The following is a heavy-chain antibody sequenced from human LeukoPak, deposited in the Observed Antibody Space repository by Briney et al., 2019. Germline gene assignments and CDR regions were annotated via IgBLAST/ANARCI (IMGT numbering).Heavy chain of an antibody. CDR2: IYHSGST. CDR1: GGSISSYY. J-gene: IGHJ6*02. V-gene: IGHV4-59*01. D-gene: IGHD4-23*01. CDR3: ARDSRNSGNYYYGMDV. Sequence: SETLSLTCTVSGGSISSYYWSWLRQPPGKGLEWIGYIYHSGSTNYNPSLKSRVTILVDTSKNQFSLKLSSVTAADTAVYYCARDSRNSGNYYYGMDVWGQGTTVTVSS.